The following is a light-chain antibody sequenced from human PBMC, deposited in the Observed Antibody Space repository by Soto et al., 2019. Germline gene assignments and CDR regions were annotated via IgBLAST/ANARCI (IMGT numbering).Light chain of an antibody. CDR1: RSNIGNNF. Sequence: QSALTQPRSVSGSPGQSVNISCSGSRSNIGNNFVSWYQQFPGTAPKLLIYDNYKRTSGITDRISGSKSGTSATLGVTGLQSGDAADYYCGTWDSSLNGYVFGPGTKVTVL. CDR2: DNY. CDR3: GTWDSSLNGYV. J-gene: IGLJ1*01. V-gene: IGLV1-51*01.